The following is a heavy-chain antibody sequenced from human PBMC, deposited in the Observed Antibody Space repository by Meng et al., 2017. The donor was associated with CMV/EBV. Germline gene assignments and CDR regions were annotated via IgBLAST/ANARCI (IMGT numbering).Heavy chain of an antibody. CDR1: GYTFTSYY. D-gene: IGHD3-3*01. J-gene: IGHJ4*02. V-gene: IGHV1-2*02. CDR2: INPNSGGT. CDR3: ARDLKRWRITIFPY. Sequence: ASVKVSCKASGYTFTSYYMHWVRQAPGQGLEWMGWINPNSGGTNYAQKFQGRVTMTRDTSISTAYMELSRLRSDDTAVYYCARDLKRWRITIFPYWGQGTLVTVSS.